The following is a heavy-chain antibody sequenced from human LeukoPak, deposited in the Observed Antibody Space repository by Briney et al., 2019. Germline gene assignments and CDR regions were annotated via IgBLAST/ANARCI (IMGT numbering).Heavy chain of an antibody. J-gene: IGHJ6*03. CDR3: ARGAPLKWPYYYYYMDV. Sequence: PSETLSLTCTVSSHSITNNYFGWIRQSPGKGLEWIGEINHSGSTNYNPSLKSRVTISVDTSKNQFSLKLSSVTAADTAVYYCARGAPLKWPYYYYYMDVWGKGTTVTVSS. D-gene: IGHD2-8*01. V-gene: IGHV4-34*01. CDR2: INHSGST. CDR1: SHSITNNY.